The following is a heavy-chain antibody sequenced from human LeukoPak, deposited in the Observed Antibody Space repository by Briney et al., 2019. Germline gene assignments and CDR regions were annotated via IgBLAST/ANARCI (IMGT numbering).Heavy chain of an antibody. CDR3: ARRSSYSSGWFDY. Sequence: GGSLRLSCAASGFTFNSYAMSWVRQAPGKGLEWDSAISGSRDDTDYADPVRGRFTISRDKSKNTLYLQMNSLRAEDTAVYYCARRSSYSSGWFDYWGQGTLVTVSS. V-gene: IGHV3-23*01. CDR2: ISGSRDDT. CDR1: GFTFNSYA. J-gene: IGHJ4*02. D-gene: IGHD6-19*01.